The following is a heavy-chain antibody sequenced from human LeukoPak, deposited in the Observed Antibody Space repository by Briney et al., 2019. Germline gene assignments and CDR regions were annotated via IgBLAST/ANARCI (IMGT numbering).Heavy chain of an antibody. V-gene: IGHV4-61*02. CDR2: IYTSGNT. CDR3: ARSYSISLNWFDP. D-gene: IGHD6-6*01. Sequence: PSQTLSLTCTVSGASISSGSYYWSWIRQPAGKGLEWIGRIYTSGNTNYNPSLKSRVTISVDTSKNQFSLKLSSVTAADTAVYYCARSYSISLNWFDPWGQGTLVTVSS. J-gene: IGHJ5*02. CDR1: GASISSGSYY.